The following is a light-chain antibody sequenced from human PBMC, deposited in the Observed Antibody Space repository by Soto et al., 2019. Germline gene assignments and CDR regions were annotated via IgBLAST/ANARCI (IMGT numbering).Light chain of an antibody. Sequence: QSALTQPRSVSGSPGQSVTISCTGTGSDVGGYNYVSWYQQHPGKAPKLMIYDVSKRPSGVPDRFSGSKSGNTASLTISGLQAEDEADYYCCSYAGSYTFYVFGTGTQLTVL. CDR3: CSYAGSYTFYV. CDR1: GSDVGGYNY. J-gene: IGLJ1*01. V-gene: IGLV2-11*01. CDR2: DVS.